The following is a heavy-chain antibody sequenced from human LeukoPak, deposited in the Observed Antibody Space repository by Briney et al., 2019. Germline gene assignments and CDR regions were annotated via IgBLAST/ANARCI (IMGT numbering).Heavy chain of an antibody. CDR2: ISGSGGTT. CDR1: GFTFSSFV. V-gene: IGHV3-23*01. CDR3: AREGDASGYSYSRY. D-gene: IGHD3-22*01. Sequence: GGSLRLSCAASGFTFSSFVLNWVRQAPGKGLEWVSTISGSGGTTYYADSVKGRFTISRDNSKNTLYLQMDSLSAEDTAVFYCAREGDASGYSYSRYWGQGTLVTVSS. J-gene: IGHJ4*02.